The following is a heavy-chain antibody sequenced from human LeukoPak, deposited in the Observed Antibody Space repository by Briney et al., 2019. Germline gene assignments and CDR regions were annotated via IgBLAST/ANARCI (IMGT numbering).Heavy chain of an antibody. D-gene: IGHD3-10*01. CDR1: GYTFTGYY. V-gene: IGHV1-2*02. J-gene: IGHJ5*02. CDR2: INPYSGGT. CDR3: ARENSTMVRGVIINWFDP. Sequence: GASVNASCKAPGYTFTGYYMHWVRQAPGQGLEWMGWINPYSGGTNYAQKFQGRVTMPRDTSISTAYMELSRLRSDDTAVYYCARENSTMVRGVIINWFDPWGQGTLVTVSS.